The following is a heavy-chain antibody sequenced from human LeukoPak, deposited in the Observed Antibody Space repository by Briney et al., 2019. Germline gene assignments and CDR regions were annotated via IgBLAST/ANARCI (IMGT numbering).Heavy chain of an antibody. V-gene: IGHV4-34*01. J-gene: IGHJ5*02. CDR2: INHSGST. Sequence: RASETLSLTCAVYGGSFSGYYWSWIRQPPGKGLEWIGEINHSGSTNYNPSLKSRVTISVDTSKNQFSLKLSSVTAADTAVYYCARGRNWFDPWGQGTLVTVSS. CDR3: ARGRNWFDP. CDR1: GGSFSGYY.